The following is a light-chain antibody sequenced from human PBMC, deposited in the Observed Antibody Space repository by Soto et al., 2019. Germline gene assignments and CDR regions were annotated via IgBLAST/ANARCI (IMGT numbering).Light chain of an antibody. CDR1: QSVSSN. J-gene: IGKJ2*01. CDR3: QQYNNWPYT. Sequence: EIVMTQSPATLSVSPGERAALSCRASQSVSSNFAWYRQKPGQAPGLLIYDASTRATGVPARFSGSGSGTDFTLTISSLQSEDFAVYYCQQYNNWPYTFGQGTKLEIK. CDR2: DAS. V-gene: IGKV3-15*01.